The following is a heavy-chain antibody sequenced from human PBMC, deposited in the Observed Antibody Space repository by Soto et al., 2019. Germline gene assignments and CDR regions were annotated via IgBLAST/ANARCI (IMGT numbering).Heavy chain of an antibody. V-gene: IGHV3-30*18. Sequence: PGGSMRLSCVASGFSFSTFGIHWVRQAPGKGLEWVGVISSDGQTKYYADSVKCRFTISRDNSKNTLYLQMDSLRPEDTAVYYCAKEIAVAGDLDYWGHGTLVTVSS. CDR1: GFSFSTFG. CDR3: AKEIAVAGDLDY. CDR2: ISSDGQTK. J-gene: IGHJ4*01. D-gene: IGHD6-19*01.